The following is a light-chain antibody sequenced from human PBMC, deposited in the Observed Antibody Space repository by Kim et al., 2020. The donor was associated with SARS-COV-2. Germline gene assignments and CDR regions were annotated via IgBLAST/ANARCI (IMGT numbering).Light chain of an antibody. CDR1: SSNIGHYD. Sequence: APGKGVHISCTGSSSNIGHYDVHWYQQLPGTAPKLLIYGNNNRPSGVPDRFSGSKSGTSASLAITGLQAEDEADYYCQSYDTSLLVFGGGTQLTVL. V-gene: IGLV1-40*01. CDR3: QSYDTSLLV. CDR2: GNN. J-gene: IGLJ2*01.